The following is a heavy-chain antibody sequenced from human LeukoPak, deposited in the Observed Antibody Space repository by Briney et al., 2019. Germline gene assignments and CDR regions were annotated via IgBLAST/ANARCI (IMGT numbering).Heavy chain of an antibody. CDR3: ARDHAIYGGNSGLVY. Sequence: SETLSLTCTVPGGSISTYYWSWIRQPAGKGLEWIGRIYTSGSTDYNPSLKSRVTMSVDTSKNQFSLKLRSVTAADTAVYYCARDHAIYGGNSGLVYWGQGILVTVSS. J-gene: IGHJ4*02. CDR1: GGSISTYY. D-gene: IGHD4-23*01. CDR2: IYTSGST. V-gene: IGHV4-4*07.